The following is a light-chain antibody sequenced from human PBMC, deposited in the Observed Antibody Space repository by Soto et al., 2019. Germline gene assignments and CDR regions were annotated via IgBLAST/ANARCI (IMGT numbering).Light chain of an antibody. CDR2: SNN. Sequence: QSALTQPPSASGTPGQRVTISCSGSSSNIGSNTIHWYQQLPGTAPKLLIDSNNRRPSGVPDRFSGSMSGTSASLAISGLQSEDEADYYCSSHSSSSAYYVFGTGTKLTVL. J-gene: IGLJ1*01. CDR3: SSHSSSSAYYV. V-gene: IGLV1-44*01. CDR1: SSNIGSNT.